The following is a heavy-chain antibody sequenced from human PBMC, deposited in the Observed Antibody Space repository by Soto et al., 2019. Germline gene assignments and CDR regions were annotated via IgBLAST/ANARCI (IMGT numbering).Heavy chain of an antibody. J-gene: IGHJ2*01. CDR2: IYPGDSDT. D-gene: IGHD6-13*01. CDR1: GYSFTSYW. Sequence: GASLKISCKASGYSFTSYWIGWVRQMPGKGLEWMGIIYPGDSDTRYSPSFQGQVTISADKSISTAYLQWSSLKASDTAMYYCARHMAPYSSSCYWYFDFWGRGTLVTVSS. CDR3: ARHMAPYSSSCYWYFDF. V-gene: IGHV5-51*01.